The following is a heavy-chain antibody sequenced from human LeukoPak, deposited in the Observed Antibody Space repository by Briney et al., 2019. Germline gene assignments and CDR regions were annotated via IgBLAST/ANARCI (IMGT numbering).Heavy chain of an antibody. J-gene: IGHJ4*02. D-gene: IGHD3-22*01. CDR3: AKDLIANYYDSSGPDY. Sequence: GGSLRLSCAAYGFTFSSYAMSWVRQAPGKGREWVSAISVSGGSTYYADSVKGRCTISRDNSKNTLYLQMNSLRAEDTAVYYCAKDLIANYYDSSGPDYWGQGTLVTVSS. CDR1: GFTFSSYA. V-gene: IGHV3-23*01. CDR2: ISVSGGST.